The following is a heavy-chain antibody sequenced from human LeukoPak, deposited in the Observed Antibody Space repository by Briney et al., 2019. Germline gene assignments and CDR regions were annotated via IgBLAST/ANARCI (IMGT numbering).Heavy chain of an antibody. Sequence: SETLSLTCAVYGGSFSGYYWSWIRQPPGKGLEWIGEINHSGSTNYNPSFKSRVTISVDTSKNQFSLKLSSVTAADTAVYYCARANSVTKYFDYWGQGTLVTVSS. D-gene: IGHD4-17*01. CDR1: GGSFSGYY. CDR2: INHSGST. CDR3: ARANSVTKYFDY. J-gene: IGHJ4*02. V-gene: IGHV4-34*01.